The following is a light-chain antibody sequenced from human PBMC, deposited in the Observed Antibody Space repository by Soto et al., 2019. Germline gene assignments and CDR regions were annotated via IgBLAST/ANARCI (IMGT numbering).Light chain of an antibody. V-gene: IGLV2-8*01. CDR1: SSDVGGYNY. CDR3: SSYAGSLYV. Sequence: QSALPQPPSASGSPGQSVTISCTGTSSDVGGYNYVSWYQQHPGKAPKLMIYEVSKRPSGVPDRFSGSKSGNTASLTVSGLQAEDEADYDCSSYAGSLYVFGTGTKVTVL. CDR2: EVS. J-gene: IGLJ1*01.